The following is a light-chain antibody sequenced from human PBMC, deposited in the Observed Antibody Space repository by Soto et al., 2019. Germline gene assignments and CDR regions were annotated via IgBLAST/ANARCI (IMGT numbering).Light chain of an antibody. V-gene: IGLV1-44*01. Sequence: QSVLTQPPSASGTPGQRVTISCSGSNSNVGSNAVSWYQHLPGTAPKLLIYSNNERPSGVPDRFSGSKSGASASLAIIGLQSEDEGDYYCAAWDDRLNGRMFGGGTKVTVL. CDR1: NSNVGSNA. CDR2: SNN. J-gene: IGLJ3*02. CDR3: AAWDDRLNGRM.